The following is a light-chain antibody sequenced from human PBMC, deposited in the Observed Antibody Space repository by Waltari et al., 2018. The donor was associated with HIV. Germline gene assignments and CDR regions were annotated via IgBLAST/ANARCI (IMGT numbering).Light chain of an antibody. CDR3: ASWDDALSSWL. Sequence: QSGLSQPPSTSRPPGQRVVISCSGSSSNVGKHYVSWFQQLPGAAPRLVISRHAGRPSGAPDRFTAAKSGTSASLVISGLRSDDEAEYFCASWDDALSSWLFGGGTKLTVL. V-gene: IGLV1-47*01. CDR2: RHA. J-gene: IGLJ6*01. CDR1: SSNVGKHY.